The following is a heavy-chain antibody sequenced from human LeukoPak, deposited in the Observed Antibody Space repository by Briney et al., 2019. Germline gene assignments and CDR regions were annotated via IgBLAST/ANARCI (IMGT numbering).Heavy chain of an antibody. CDR1: GFTFSSCA. CDR3: SQAADGSGYEYFRH. D-gene: IGHD3-22*01. J-gene: IGHJ1*01. V-gene: IGHV3-23*01. Sequence: GGSLRLSCAASGFTFSSCAMSWVRQAPGKGLEWVSGVTGTGGSRYYADSVKGRFTISRDNSKNTLYLQMNSLMSADTAVYCFSQAADGSGYEYFRHWGQGTLDSVSS. CDR2: VTGTGGSR.